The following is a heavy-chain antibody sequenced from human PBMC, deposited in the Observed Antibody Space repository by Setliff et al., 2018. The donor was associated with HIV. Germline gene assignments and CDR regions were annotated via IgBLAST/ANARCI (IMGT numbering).Heavy chain of an antibody. J-gene: IGHJ4*02. CDR2: IYQSGSI. CDR3: ARVSTDYVWGSFLSSGPYYFDF. CDR1: GYSINSGFS. Sequence: SETLSLTCAASGYSINSGFSRAWIRQPPGQGPQWIGSIYQSGSIYYNPSLQSRVTISVDSSKSQFSLKLTSVTAADTAAYFCARVSTDYVWGSFLSSGPYYFDFWGQGALVTVSS. V-gene: IGHV4-38-2*01. D-gene: IGHD3-16*01.